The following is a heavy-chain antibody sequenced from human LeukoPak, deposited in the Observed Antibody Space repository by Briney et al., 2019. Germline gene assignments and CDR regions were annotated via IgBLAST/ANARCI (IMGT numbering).Heavy chain of an antibody. CDR1: GGSISSSSYY. V-gene: IGHV4-39*01. CDR2: IYYSGST. J-gene: IGHJ3*02. D-gene: IGHD6-13*01. CDR3: ARQGYSSSDAFDI. Sequence: PSETLSLACTVSGGSISSSSYYWGWIRQTPGEGLEWIATIYYSGSTYYNPSLKSRVTISVDTSKNQFSLKLSSVTAADTAVYYCARQGYSSSDAFDIWGQGTMVTVSS.